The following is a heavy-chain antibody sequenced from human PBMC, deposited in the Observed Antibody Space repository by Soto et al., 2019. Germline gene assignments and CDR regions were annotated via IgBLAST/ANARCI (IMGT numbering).Heavy chain of an antibody. CDR2: INHSGST. CDR3: ARGPRSSSWRWFDP. V-gene: IGHV4-34*01. D-gene: IGHD6-6*01. CDR1: GGSFSGYY. J-gene: IGHJ5*02. Sequence: PSETLSLTCAVYGGSFSGYYWSWIRQPPGKGLEWIGEINHSGSTNYNPSLKSRVTISVDTSKNQFSLKLSSVTAADTAVYYCARGPRSSSWRWFDPWGQGTLVTVSS.